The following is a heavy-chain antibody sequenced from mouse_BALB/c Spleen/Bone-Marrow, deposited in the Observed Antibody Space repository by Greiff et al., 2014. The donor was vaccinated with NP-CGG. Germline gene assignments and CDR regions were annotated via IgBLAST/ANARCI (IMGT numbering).Heavy chain of an antibody. Sequence: QVQLPQSGAELVRPGASVKLSCKASGYTFTSYWVNWVKQRPGQGLEWIGNIYPSDSYTNYNQKFKDKATLTVDKSSSTAYMQLSSPTSEDSAVYYCTTGTRFAYWGQGTLVTVSA. CDR2: IYPSDSYT. CDR3: TTGTRFAY. J-gene: IGHJ3*01. D-gene: IGHD4-1*01. V-gene: IGHV1-69*02. CDR1: GYTFTSYW.